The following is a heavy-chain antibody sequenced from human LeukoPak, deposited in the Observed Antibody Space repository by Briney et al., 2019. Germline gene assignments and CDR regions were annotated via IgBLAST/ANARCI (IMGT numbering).Heavy chain of an antibody. V-gene: IGHV1-69*06. Sequence: ASVKVSCKASGGTFSSYAISWVRQAPGQGLEWMGGIIPIFGTANYAQKFQGRVTITADKSTSTAYMELSSLRSEDTAVYYCARDLPGSAGAFDIWGQGTMVTVSS. J-gene: IGHJ3*02. CDR2: IIPIFGTA. D-gene: IGHD1-26*01. CDR3: ARDLPGSAGAFDI. CDR1: GGTFSSYA.